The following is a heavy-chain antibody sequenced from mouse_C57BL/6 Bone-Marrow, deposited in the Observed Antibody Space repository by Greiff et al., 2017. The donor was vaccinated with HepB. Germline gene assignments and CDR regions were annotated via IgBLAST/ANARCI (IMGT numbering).Heavy chain of an antibody. J-gene: IGHJ4*01. CDR3: ARGVLRYYYAMDY. Sequence: VQLQQSDAELVKPGASVKISCKVSGYTFTDHTIHWMKQRPEQGLEWIGYIYPRDGSTKYNEKFMGKATLTADKSSSTAYMQLNSLTSEDSAVYFCARGVLRYYYAMDYWGQGTSVTVSS. CDR1: GYTFTDHT. D-gene: IGHD1-1*01. V-gene: IGHV1-78*01. CDR2: IYPRDGST.